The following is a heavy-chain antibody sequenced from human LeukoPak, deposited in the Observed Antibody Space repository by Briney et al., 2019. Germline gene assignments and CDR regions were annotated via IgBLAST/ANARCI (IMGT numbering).Heavy chain of an antibody. Sequence: SETLFLTCAVYGGSFSGYYWSWIRQPPGKGLEWIGEINHSGSTNYNPSLKSRVTISVDTSKNQFSLKLSSVTAADTAVYYCARGRNYYYGSGSYEFDYWGQGTLVTVSS. V-gene: IGHV4-34*01. CDR1: GGSFSGYY. CDR2: INHSGST. J-gene: IGHJ4*02. CDR3: ARGRNYYYGSGSYEFDY. D-gene: IGHD3-10*01.